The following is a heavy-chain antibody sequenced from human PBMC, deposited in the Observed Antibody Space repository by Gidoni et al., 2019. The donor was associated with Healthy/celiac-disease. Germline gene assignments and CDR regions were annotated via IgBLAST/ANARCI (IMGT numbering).Heavy chain of an antibody. CDR2: ISSNGGST. CDR1: GFTFSSYA. V-gene: IGHV3-64D*06. Sequence: EVQLVESGGGLVQPGGSLRLSCSASGFTFSSYAMHWVRQAPGKGLEYVSAISSNGGSTYYADSVKGRFTISRDNSKNTLYLQMSSLRAEDTAVYYCVKDSPTMVRGVINGAFDIWGQGTMVTVSS. CDR3: VKDSPTMVRGVINGAFDI. J-gene: IGHJ3*02. D-gene: IGHD3-10*01.